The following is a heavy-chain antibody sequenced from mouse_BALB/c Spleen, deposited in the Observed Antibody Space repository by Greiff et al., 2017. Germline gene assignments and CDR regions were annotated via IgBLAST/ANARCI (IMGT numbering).Heavy chain of an antibody. Sequence: EVMLVESGGGLVQPGGSLKLSCAASGFTFSSYTMSWVRQTPEKRLEWVATISSGGSYTYYPDSVKGRFTISRDNAKNTLYLQMSSLKSEDTAMYYCTRDYYYFDYWGQGTTLTVSS. CDR2: ISSGGSYT. CDR1: GFTFSSYT. CDR3: TRDYYYFDY. D-gene: IGHD1-1*01. J-gene: IGHJ2*01. V-gene: IGHV5-6-4*01.